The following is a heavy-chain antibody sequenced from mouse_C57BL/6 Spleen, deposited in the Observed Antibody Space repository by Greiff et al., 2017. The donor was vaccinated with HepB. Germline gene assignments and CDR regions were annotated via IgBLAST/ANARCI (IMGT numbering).Heavy chain of an antibody. D-gene: IGHD1-1*01. CDR2: IHPNYGTT. J-gene: IGHJ2*01. CDR3: ARGGITTDFDY. CDR1: GYSFTDYN. V-gene: IGHV1-39*01. Sequence: VQLKESGPELVKPGASVKISCKASGYSFTDYNMNWVKQSNGKSLEWIGVIHPNYGTTSYNQKFKGKATLTVDQSSSTAYMQLNSMTSEDSAFYYCARGGITTDFDYWGQGTTLTVSS.